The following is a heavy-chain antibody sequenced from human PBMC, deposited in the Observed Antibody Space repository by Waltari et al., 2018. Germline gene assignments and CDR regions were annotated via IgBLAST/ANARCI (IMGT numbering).Heavy chain of an antibody. J-gene: IGHJ4*02. Sequence: EVQLVESGGGLVQPGGSLRLSCAASGFTFSSYWMSWVRKAPGKGLEWVANIKQDGSEKYYVDSVKGRFTISRDNAKNSLYLQMNSLRAEDTAVYYCARESGGAYSNYFPDYWGQGTLVTVSS. D-gene: IGHD4-4*01. CDR2: IKQDGSEK. CDR3: ARESGGAYSNYFPDY. CDR1: GFTFSSYW. V-gene: IGHV3-7*01.